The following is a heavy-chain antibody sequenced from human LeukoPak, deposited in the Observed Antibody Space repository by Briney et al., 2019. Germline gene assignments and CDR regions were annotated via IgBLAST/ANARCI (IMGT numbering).Heavy chain of an antibody. CDR3: ARGWELKTGSHYFDY. Sequence: SETLSLTCAVYGGSFSGYYWGWIRQPPGKGLEWIGEINHSGSTNYNPSLKSRVTISVDTSKNQFSLKLSSVTAADTAVYYCARGWELKTGSHYFDYWGQGTLVTVSS. CDR2: INHSGST. D-gene: IGHD1-7*01. CDR1: GGSFSGYY. V-gene: IGHV4-34*01. J-gene: IGHJ4*02.